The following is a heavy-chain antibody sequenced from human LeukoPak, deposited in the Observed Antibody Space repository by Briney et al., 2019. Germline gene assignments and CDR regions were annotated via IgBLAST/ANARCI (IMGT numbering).Heavy chain of an antibody. V-gene: IGHV3-21*01. CDR1: GITFSSYS. D-gene: IGHD3-16*01. J-gene: IGHJ4*02. CDR3: ARDRENYDYVWD. CDR2: ISSSSSYI. Sequence: PGGSLRLSCAASGITFSSYSMNWVRQAPGKGLEWVSSISSSSSYIYYADSVKGRFTISRDNAKNSLYLQMNSLRAEDTAVYYCARDRENYDYVWDWGQGTLVTVSS.